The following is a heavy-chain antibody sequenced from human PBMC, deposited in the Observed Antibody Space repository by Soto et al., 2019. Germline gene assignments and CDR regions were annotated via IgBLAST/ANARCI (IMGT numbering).Heavy chain of an antibody. CDR2: IYYSGST. D-gene: IGHD4-17*01. CDR1: GGSISSSSYY. J-gene: IGHJ5*02. CDR3: ARATTVVTPGEGHWFDP. V-gene: IGHV4-39*01. Sequence: QLQLQESGPGLVKPSETLSLTCTVSGGSISSSSYYWGWIRQPPGKGLEWIGSIYYSGSTYYNPSLKSRVTISVDTSKNQFSLKLSSVTAADTAVYYCARATTVVTPGEGHWFDPWGQGTLVTVSS.